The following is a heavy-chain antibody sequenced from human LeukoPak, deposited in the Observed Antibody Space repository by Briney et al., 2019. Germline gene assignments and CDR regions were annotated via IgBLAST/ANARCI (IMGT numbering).Heavy chain of an antibody. CDR3: ARGRHDITMIVVIMTSVSYYLDV. Sequence: SETLSLTCAVYGGSFSGYHWTWIRQSPGKGLEWIGDINPSGSTYYNPSLKSRLTISVDTSKNQFSLKLRSVTAADTAVYYCARGRHDITMIVVIMTSVSYYLDVWGKGTTVTVS. CDR1: GGSFSGYH. J-gene: IGHJ6*03. CDR2: INPSGST. V-gene: IGHV4-34*01. D-gene: IGHD3-22*01.